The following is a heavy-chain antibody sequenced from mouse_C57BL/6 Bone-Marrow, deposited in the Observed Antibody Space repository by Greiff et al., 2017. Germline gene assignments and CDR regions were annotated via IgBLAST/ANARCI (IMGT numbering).Heavy chain of an antibody. CDR2: IFPGSGST. Sequence: QVQLQQSGPELVKPGASVKISCKASGYTFTDYYINWVKQRPGQGLEWIGWIFPGSGSTYYNEKFKGKATLTVDKSYSTAYMLLSSLTSAYSAVYFCAREGGSSYDCYFDVWGTGTTVTVSS. V-gene: IGHV1-75*01. J-gene: IGHJ1*03. CDR3: AREGGSSYDCYFDV. CDR1: GYTFTDYY. D-gene: IGHD1-1*01.